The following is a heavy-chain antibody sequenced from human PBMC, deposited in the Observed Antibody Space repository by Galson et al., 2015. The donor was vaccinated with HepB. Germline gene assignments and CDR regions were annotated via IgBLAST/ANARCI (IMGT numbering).Heavy chain of an antibody. J-gene: IGHJ4*02. Sequence: ETLSLTCTVSGGSISSSNYYWGWIRQPPGKGLEWIGSNFYSGSTYYNPSLKGRITISVETSKNQLSLKVNSVTAADTAFYYCASGRRDGYRYFDYWGQGTLVTVSS. CDR3: ASGRRDGYRYFDY. CDR1: GGSISSSNYY. D-gene: IGHD5-24*01. V-gene: IGHV4-39*01. CDR2: NFYSGST.